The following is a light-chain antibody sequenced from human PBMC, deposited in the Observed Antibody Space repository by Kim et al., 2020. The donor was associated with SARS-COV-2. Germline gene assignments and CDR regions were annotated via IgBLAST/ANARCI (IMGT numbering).Light chain of an antibody. CDR3: QQYDNGWT. J-gene: IGKJ1*01. Sequence: AVSPGERVTLSCRASQRIGDNLAWYHQKLGQAPRVLIYGASTRATGVPARFSGSGSETEFSLTISSLQSEDLGVYYCQQYDNGWTFGQGTKVTIK. V-gene: IGKV3-15*01. CDR2: GAS. CDR1: QRIGDN.